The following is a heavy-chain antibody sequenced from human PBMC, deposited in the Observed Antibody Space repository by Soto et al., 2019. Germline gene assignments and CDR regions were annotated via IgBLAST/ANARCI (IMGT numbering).Heavy chain of an antibody. CDR3: ASSWQQNGMDV. D-gene: IGHD6-13*01. CDR2: INSDGSST. CDR1: GFTFSSYS. V-gene: IGHV3-74*01. Sequence: GGSLRLSCAASGFTFSSYSMNWVRQAPGKGLVWVSRINSDGSSTSYADSVKGRFTISRDNAKNTLYLQMNSLRAEDTAVYYCASSWQQNGMDVWGQGTTVTVSS. J-gene: IGHJ6*02.